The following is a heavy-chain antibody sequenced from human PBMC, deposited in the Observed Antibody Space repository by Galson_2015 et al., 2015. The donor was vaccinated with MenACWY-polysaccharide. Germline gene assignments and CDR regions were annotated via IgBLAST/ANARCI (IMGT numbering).Heavy chain of an antibody. V-gene: IGHV4-59*01. CDR3: ARGEEYCSGGSCYSRPTDY. D-gene: IGHD2-15*01. J-gene: IGHJ4*02. CDR2: IYYSGST. Sequence: ETLSLTCTVSGGSISSYYWSWIRQPPGKGLEWIGYIYYSGSTNYNPSLKSRVTISVDTSKNQFSLKLSSVTAADTAVYYCARGEEYCSGGSCYSRPTDYWGQGTLVTVSS. CDR1: GGSISSYY.